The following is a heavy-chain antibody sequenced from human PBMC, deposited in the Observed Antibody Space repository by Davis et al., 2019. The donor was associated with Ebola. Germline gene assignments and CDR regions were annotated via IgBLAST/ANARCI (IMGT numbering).Heavy chain of an antibody. V-gene: IGHV3-21*01. CDR2: ISSSSSYI. CDR3: ARDYTSSWFPRSLAYYYGMDV. J-gene: IGHJ6*02. CDR1: GFTFSSYS. D-gene: IGHD6-13*01. Sequence: GESLKISCAASGFTFSSYSMNWVRQAPGKGLEWVSSISSSSSYIYYADSVKGRFTISRDNAKNSLYLQMNSLRAEDTAVYYCARDYTSSWFPRSLAYYYGMDVWGQGTTVTVSS.